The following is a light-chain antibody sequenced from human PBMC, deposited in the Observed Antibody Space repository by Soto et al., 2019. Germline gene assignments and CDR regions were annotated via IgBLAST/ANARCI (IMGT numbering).Light chain of an antibody. CDR2: LAS. V-gene: IGKV2-28*01. J-gene: IGKJ2*02. CDR3: MQALQTPGT. Sequence: DVMMTQSPLSLPVTPGEPASISCRSSQSLLHRNGYNYLDWYLQKPGQSPQLLIYLASYRASGVPDRFSGSGSGTDFTLKISRVEAEDVGVYYCMQALQTPGTSGQGTKQEIK. CDR1: QSLLHRNGYNY.